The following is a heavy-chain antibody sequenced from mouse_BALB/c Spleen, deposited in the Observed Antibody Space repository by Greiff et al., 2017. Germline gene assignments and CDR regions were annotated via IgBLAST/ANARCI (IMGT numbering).Heavy chain of an antibody. CDR1: GYSFTSGYI. CDR3: ARDGLYYGNYEAWFAY. V-gene: IGHV3-1*02. J-gene: IGHJ3*01. D-gene: IGHD2-1*01. Sequence: EVKVEESGPDLVKPSQSLSLTCTVSGYSFTSGYIWHWLRQFPGNKLEWMGYIHYSGSTNYNPSLKSRISITRDTSKNQFFLQLNSVTTEDTATYDCARDGLYYGNYEAWFAYWGQGTLVTVSA. CDR2: IHYSGST.